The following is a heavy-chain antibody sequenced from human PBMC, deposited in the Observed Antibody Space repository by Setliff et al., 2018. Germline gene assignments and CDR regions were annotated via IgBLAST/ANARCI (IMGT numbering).Heavy chain of an antibody. V-gene: IGHV1-2*02. CDR3: ARDLDYQYYYDSSGRDAFDI. Sequence: ASVKVSCKASGYTFTAYYIHWVRQAPGQGLEWMGWINPNAGNINYIQKFQGRVTMTTDTSTSTAYMELRSLRSDDTAVYYCARDLDYQYYYDSSGRDAFDIWGQGTMVTVSS. D-gene: IGHD3-22*01. CDR1: GYTFTAYY. CDR2: INPNAGNI. J-gene: IGHJ3*02.